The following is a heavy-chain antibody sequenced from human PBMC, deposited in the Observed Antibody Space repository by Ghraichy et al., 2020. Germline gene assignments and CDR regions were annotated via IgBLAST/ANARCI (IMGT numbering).Heavy chain of an antibody. CDR2: INHSGST. Sequence: SETLSLTCAVYGGSFSGYYWSWIRQPPGKGLEWIGEINHSGSTNYNPSLKSRVTISVDTSKNQFSLKLSSVTAADTAVYYCARGDRWELLSGMDVWGQGTTVTVSS. V-gene: IGHV4-34*01. D-gene: IGHD1-26*01. CDR3: ARGDRWELLSGMDV. J-gene: IGHJ6*02. CDR1: GGSFSGYY.